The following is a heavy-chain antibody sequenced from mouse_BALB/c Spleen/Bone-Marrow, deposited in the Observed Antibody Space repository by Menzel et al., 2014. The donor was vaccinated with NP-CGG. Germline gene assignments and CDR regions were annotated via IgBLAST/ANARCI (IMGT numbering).Heavy chain of an antibody. CDR3: XXYXYGWYFDV. CDR1: GFNIKDTY. V-gene: IGHV14-3*02. CDR2: IDPAIFT. D-gene: IGHD1-1*01. J-gene: IGHJ1*01. Sequence: VQLQQSGAELVKPGASVKLSCTASGFNIKDTYLHWVKQRPEQGLDWIGKIDPAIFTKYDPKFQGKATITADTSSNTAYLHLSSLTSEDTAXYXXXXYXYGWYFDVWGAGTTVTVSS.